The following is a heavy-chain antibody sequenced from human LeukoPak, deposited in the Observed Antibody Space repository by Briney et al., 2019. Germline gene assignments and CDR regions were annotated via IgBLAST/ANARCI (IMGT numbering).Heavy chain of an antibody. CDR2: INPNSGGT. D-gene: IGHD3-22*01. J-gene: IGHJ4*02. CDR1: GYTFTGYY. Sequence: ASVKVSCKASGYTFTGYYMHWVRQAPGQGLEWMGWINPNSGGTNYAQKFQGWVTMTRDTSISTAYMELSRLRAEDTAVYYCARDFYDSSGYSSGIDYWGQGTLVTVSS. CDR3: ARDFYDSSGYSSGIDY. V-gene: IGHV1-2*04.